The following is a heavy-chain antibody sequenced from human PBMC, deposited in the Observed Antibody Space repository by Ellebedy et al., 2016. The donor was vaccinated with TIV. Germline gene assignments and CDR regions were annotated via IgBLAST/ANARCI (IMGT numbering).Heavy chain of an antibody. J-gene: IGHJ4*02. V-gene: IGHV1-8*02. CDR3: ARGLYTTSWARFDT. CDR1: GYTFTSYD. D-gene: IGHD6-13*01. Sequence: AASVKVSCKASGYTFTSYDINWLRQAPGQGPEWMGWMDPNSGKTDYAQKFQGRVTITRSASTSTAHMELSSLRSDDTDVYDCARGLYTTSWARFDTWGQGTLVTVSP. CDR2: MDPNSGKT.